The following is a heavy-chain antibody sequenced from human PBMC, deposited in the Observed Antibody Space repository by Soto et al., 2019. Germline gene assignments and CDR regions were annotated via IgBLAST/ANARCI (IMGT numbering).Heavy chain of an antibody. V-gene: IGHV1-2*02. CDR2: INPNSGGT. D-gene: IGHD1-1*01. CDR3: ARGPATAKPEGVDF. CDR1: GYTFSDYY. J-gene: IGHJ4*02. Sequence: ASVKVSCKASGYTFSDYYIHWVRQAPGQGLEWMGWINPNSGGTKYAPKFQGGVTMTRDTSITTAYMELSRLRSGDTAVYYCARGPATAKPEGVDFWGQGTLVTVSS.